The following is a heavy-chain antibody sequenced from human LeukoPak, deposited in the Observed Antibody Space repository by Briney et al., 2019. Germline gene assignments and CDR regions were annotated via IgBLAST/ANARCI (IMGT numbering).Heavy chain of an antibody. CDR3: TRQKEGGYYF. Sequence: GGSLRLSCAASGFTFSGSAMHWIRQASGKGLEWVGRIRSKANSYATAYAASVKGRFTISRDDSKNTAYLQMNSLKTEDTAVYYCTRQKEGGYYFWGQGTLVTVSS. V-gene: IGHV3-73*01. CDR2: IRSKANSYAT. J-gene: IGHJ4*02. CDR1: GFTFSGSA. D-gene: IGHD3-22*01.